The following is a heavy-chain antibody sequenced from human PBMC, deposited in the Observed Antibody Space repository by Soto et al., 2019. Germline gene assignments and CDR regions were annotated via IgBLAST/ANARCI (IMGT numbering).Heavy chain of an antibody. CDR1: GGSFSGYY. J-gene: IGHJ4*02. D-gene: IGHD3-10*01. V-gene: IGHV4-34*01. CDR3: ARDTYYYGSGSYRWFGY. Sequence: QVQLQQWGAGLLKPSETLSLTCAVYGGSFSGYYWSWIRQPPGKGLEWIGEINHSGSTNYNPSLKSRVTISVDTSKNQFSLKLSSVTAADTAVYYCARDTYYYGSGSYRWFGYWGQGTLVTVSS. CDR2: INHSGST.